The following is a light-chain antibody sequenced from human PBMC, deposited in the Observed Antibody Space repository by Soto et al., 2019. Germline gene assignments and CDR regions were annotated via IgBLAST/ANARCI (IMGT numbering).Light chain of an antibody. J-gene: IGKJ1*01. CDR1: QTIFYSSNNKNY. CDR3: QHYNSYSEA. CDR2: WAS. Sequence: DIVMTQSPDSLAVSLGEGATIKCKSSQTIFYSSNNKNYVAWYQQKSGQPPKLLIYWASMRESGVPDRFSGSGSETDFTLTISSLQPDDFATYYCQHYNSYSEAFGQGTKVELK. V-gene: IGKV4-1*01.